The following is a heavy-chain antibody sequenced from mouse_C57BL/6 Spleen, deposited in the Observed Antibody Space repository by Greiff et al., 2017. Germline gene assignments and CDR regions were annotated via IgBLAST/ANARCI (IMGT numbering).Heavy chain of an antibody. CDR3: ARDGVTTVMDY. Sequence: QVQLQQSGAELVKPGASVKISCKASGYAFSSYWMNWVKQRPGKGLEWIGQIYPGDGDTNYNGKFKGKATLTADKSSSTASMQRSSLTAEDSAVYCCARDGVTTVMDYWGQGTSVTVSS. V-gene: IGHV1-80*01. CDR2: IYPGDGDT. D-gene: IGHD1-1*01. J-gene: IGHJ4*01. CDR1: GYAFSSYW.